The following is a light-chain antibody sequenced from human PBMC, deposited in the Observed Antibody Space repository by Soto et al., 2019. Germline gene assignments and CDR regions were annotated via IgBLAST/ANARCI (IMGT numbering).Light chain of an antibody. CDR2: GAS. J-gene: IGKJ1*01. Sequence: EIVMTQSPATLSVSPGERATLSCRASQRISSNLAWYQQKPGQAPRLLIYGASTRATDIPVRFSGSGSETEFTLTISSLQSEDFAVYYCLQYNNWPRTFGQGTKVAIK. V-gene: IGKV3-15*01. CDR3: LQYNNWPRT. CDR1: QRISSN.